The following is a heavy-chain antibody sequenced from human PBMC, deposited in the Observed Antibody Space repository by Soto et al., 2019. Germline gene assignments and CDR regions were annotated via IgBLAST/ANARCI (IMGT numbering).Heavy chain of an antibody. J-gene: IGHJ5*02. CDR3: ARHYPTAVSGAGWFDT. V-gene: IGHV1-69*01. CDR2: IITMFNTA. Sequence: QVQLVQSGAEIKKPASSVKGSCKASGGSDVFNNYPVSWVRLSAGQVLAWMGAIITMFNTADYAQRFLGRVTITADEVTRTVYMELTSLISDDTAVYYCARHYPTAVSGAGWFDTWGQGSLVTVSS. CDR1: GGSDVFNNYP. D-gene: IGHD6-19*01.